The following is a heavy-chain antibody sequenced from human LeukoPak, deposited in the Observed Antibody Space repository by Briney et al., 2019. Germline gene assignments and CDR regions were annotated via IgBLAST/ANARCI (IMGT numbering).Heavy chain of an antibody. CDR2: IKQDGSEK. CDR3: AKDIAARFDP. Sequence: GGSLRLSCAASGFTFSSYWMSWVRQAPGKGLEWVANIKQDGSEKYYVDSVKGRLTISRDNSKNTLYLQMNSLRAEDTAVYYCAKDIAARFDPWGQGTLVTVSS. J-gene: IGHJ5*02. V-gene: IGHV3-7*01. CDR1: GFTFSSYW. D-gene: IGHD6-6*01.